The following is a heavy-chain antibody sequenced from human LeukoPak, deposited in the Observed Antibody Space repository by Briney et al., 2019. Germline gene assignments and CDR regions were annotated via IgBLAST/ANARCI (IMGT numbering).Heavy chain of an antibody. CDR3: ARVGLRFLEWLLSPPSHFDY. CDR2: ISAYNGNT. CDR1: GYTFTSYG. D-gene: IGHD3-3*01. V-gene: IGHV1-18*01. Sequence: ASVKVSCKASGYTFTSYGISWVRQAPGQGLEWMGWISAYNGNTNYAQKLQGRVTMTTDTSTSTAYMELRSLRSDDTAVYYCARVGLRFLEWLLSPPSHFDYWGQGTLVTVSS. J-gene: IGHJ4*02.